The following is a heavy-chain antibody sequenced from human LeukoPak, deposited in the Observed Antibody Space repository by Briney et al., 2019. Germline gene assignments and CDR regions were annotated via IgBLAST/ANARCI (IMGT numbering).Heavy chain of an antibody. CDR2: IYYSGST. CDR1: GGSISSYY. J-gene: IGHJ3*02. V-gene: IGHV4-59*01. Sequence: SETLSLTCTVSGGSISSYYWSWIRQPPGKGLEWIGYIYYSGSTNYNPSLKSRVTISVDTSKNQFSLKLSSVTAADMAVYYCARSVVVVAATLDPAFDIWGQGTMVTVSS. D-gene: IGHD2-15*01. CDR3: ARSVVVVAATLDPAFDI.